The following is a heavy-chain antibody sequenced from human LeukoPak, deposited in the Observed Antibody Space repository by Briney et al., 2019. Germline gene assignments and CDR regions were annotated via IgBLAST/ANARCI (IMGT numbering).Heavy chain of an antibody. Sequence: GGSLRLSCAASGFTFSNAWMSWVRQAPGKGLEWVSSISSSSSYIYYADSVKGRFTISRDNAKNSLYLQMNSLRAEDTAVYYCARHEPYYDFWSGYLHYYYYMDVWGKGTTVTVSS. CDR2: ISSSSSYI. J-gene: IGHJ6*03. D-gene: IGHD3-3*01. CDR3: ARHEPYYDFWSGYLHYYYYMDV. CDR1: GFTFSNAW. V-gene: IGHV3-21*01.